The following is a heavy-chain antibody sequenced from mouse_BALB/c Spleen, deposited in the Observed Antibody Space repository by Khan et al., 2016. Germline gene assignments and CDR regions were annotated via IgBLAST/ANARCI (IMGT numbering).Heavy chain of an antibody. Sequence: IQLVQSGPELVKPVASVKISCTTSGYAFTEYNIHWMKQSHGQSLEWIGGVHPYDGGASYNPKFEDMATLTVDKSSSTAYMDLRSLTSEDSAVYYCARISAMITSFAYWGQGTLVTVSA. V-gene: IGHV1-18*01. CDR2: VHPYDGGA. CDR3: ARISAMITSFAY. D-gene: IGHD2-4*01. J-gene: IGHJ3*01. CDR1: GYAFTEYN.